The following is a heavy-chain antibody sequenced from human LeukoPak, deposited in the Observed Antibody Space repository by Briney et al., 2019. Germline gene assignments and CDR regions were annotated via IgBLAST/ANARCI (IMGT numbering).Heavy chain of an antibody. D-gene: IGHD2-2*01. J-gene: IGHJ5*02. CDR1: GYTLTELS. V-gene: IGHV1-24*01. Sequence: GASVKVSCTVSGYTLTELSMQWVRQAPGKGLEWMGGFDPEDGETIYAQKFQGRVTMTEDTSTDTAYMELSSLRSEDTAVYYCVLYCSSTSCYLGWFDPWGQGTLVTVSS. CDR3: VLYCSSTSCYLGWFDP. CDR2: FDPEDGET.